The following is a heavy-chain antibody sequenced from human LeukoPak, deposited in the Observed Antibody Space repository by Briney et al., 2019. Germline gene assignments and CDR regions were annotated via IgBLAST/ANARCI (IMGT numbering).Heavy chain of an antibody. CDR1: GFIFSSYS. CDR2: ISGNTNYI. J-gene: IGHJ4*02. V-gene: IGHV3-21*01. D-gene: IGHD3-22*01. Sequence: GGSLRLSCAASGFIFSSYSMNWVRQAPGKGLEWVSSISGNTNYIYYADSVRGRFTISRDNAKNSLYLQMNSLRAEDTAVYYCARANPYDSSGLDYWGQGALVTVSS. CDR3: ARANPYDSSGLDY.